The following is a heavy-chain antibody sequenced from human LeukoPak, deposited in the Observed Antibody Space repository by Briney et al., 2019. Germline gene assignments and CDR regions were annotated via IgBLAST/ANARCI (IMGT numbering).Heavy chain of an antibody. J-gene: IGHJ5*02. CDR3: ARGSNIVVGVAANNWFDP. D-gene: IGHD2-15*01. CDR1: GGSFSGYY. V-gene: IGHV4-34*01. Sequence: SETLSLTCAVYGGSFSGYYWSWIRQPPGKGLEWIGEINHSGSTNYNPSLKSRVTISVDTSKNQFSLKLSSVTAADTAVYYCARGSNIVVGVAANNWFDPWGQGTLVTVSS. CDR2: INHSGST.